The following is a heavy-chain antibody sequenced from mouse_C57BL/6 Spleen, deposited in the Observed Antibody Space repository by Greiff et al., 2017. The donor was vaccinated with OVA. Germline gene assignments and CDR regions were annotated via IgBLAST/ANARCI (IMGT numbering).Heavy chain of an antibody. J-gene: IGHJ2*01. CDR3: ARGGAFYFDY. V-gene: IGHV5-4*03. Sequence: DVMLVESGGGLVKPGGSLKLSCAASGFTFSSYAMSWVRQTPEKRLEWVATISDGGSYTYYPDNVKGRFTISRDNAKNNLYLQMSHLKSEDTAMYYCARGGAFYFDYWGQGTTLTVSS. CDR2: ISDGGSYT. CDR1: GFTFSSYA.